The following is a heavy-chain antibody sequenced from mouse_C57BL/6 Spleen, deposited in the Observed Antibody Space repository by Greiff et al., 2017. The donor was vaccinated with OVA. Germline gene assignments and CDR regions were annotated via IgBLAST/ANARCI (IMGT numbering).Heavy chain of an antibody. Sequence: VQLQQSGPELVKPGASVKISCKASGYTFTDYYMNWVKQSPGKSLEWIGDINPNNGGTSYNQKFKGKATLTVDKSSSTAYMELRSLTSEDSAVYYCARDYSSYWGQGTLVTVSA. CDR3: ARDYSSY. J-gene: IGHJ3*01. CDR1: GYTFTDYY. V-gene: IGHV1-26*01. CDR2: INPNNGGT. D-gene: IGHD1-1*02.